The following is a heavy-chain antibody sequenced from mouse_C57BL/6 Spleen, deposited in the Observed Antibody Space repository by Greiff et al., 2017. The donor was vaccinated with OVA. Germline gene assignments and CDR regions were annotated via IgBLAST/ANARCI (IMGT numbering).Heavy chain of an antibody. CDR1: GFTFSDYY. CDR3: ARGHYDYDEAY. J-gene: IGHJ3*01. CDR2: ISNGGGST. V-gene: IGHV5-12*01. D-gene: IGHD2-4*01. Sequence: EVKLVESGGGLVQPGGSLKLSCAASGFTFSDYYLYWVRQTPEKRLEWVAYISNGGGSTYYPDTVKGRFTISRDNAKNTLYLQMSRLKSEDTAMYYCARGHYDYDEAYWGQGTLVTDSA.